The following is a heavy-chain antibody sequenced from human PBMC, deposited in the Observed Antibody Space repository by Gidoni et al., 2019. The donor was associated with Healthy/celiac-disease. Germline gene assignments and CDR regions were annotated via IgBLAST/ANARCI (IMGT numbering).Heavy chain of an antibody. CDR3: ARGRIDDFWSGYYTGWFDP. Sequence: QVQLVQSGAEVKKPGASVKVSCKASGYTFTSYDINWVRQATGQGLEWMGWMNPNSGNTGYAQKFQGRVTMTRNTSISTAYMELSSLRSEDTAVYYCARGRIDDFWSGYYTGWFDPWGQGTLVTVSS. CDR1: GYTFTSYD. V-gene: IGHV1-8*01. CDR2: MNPNSGNT. D-gene: IGHD3-3*01. J-gene: IGHJ5*02.